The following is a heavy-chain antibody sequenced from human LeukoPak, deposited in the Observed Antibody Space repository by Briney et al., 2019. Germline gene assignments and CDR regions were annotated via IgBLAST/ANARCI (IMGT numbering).Heavy chain of an antibody. CDR3: ARSRKQLYWFDP. CDR2: MNPNSGNT. CDR1: GYTFTSYD. Sequence: ASVKVSCKASGYTFTSYDINWVRQATGQGLEWMGWMNPNSGNTGYAQKFQGRVTMTRNTSISTAYMELSSLRSEDTAVYYCARSRKQLYWFDPWGQGTLVTVS. D-gene: IGHD2-2*02. J-gene: IGHJ5*02. V-gene: IGHV1-8*01.